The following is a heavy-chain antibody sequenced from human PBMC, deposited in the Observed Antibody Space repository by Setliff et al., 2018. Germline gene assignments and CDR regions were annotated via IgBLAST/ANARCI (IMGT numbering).Heavy chain of an antibody. CDR1: GFSLSTSGVG. Sequence: SGPTLVNPTQTLTLTCTFSGFSLSTSGVGVGWIRQPPGKALEWLALIYWDDDKRYSPSPKNRLTITKDTSKNQVVLTMTNMDPVDTATYYCARCITIFGVVIPNAFDYWGQGTLVTVSS. J-gene: IGHJ4*02. V-gene: IGHV2-5*02. D-gene: IGHD3-3*01. CDR2: IYWDDDK. CDR3: ARCITIFGVVIPNAFDY.